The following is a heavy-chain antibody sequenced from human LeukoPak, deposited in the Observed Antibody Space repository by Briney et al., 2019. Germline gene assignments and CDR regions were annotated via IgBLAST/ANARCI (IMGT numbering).Heavy chain of an antibody. Sequence: SVKVSCKASGGTFSSYAISWVRQAPGQGLGWMGGIIPIFGTANYAQKYQGRVTITADESTSTAYMELSSLRSEDTAVYYCARGTTMVRGVPYFDYWGQGTLVTVSS. J-gene: IGHJ4*02. CDR3: ARGTTMVRGVPYFDY. CDR1: GGTFSSYA. CDR2: IIPIFGTA. D-gene: IGHD3-10*01. V-gene: IGHV1-69*13.